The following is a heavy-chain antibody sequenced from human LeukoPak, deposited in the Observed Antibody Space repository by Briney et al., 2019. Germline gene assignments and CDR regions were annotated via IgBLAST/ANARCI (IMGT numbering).Heavy chain of an antibody. V-gene: IGHV1-69*05. CDR1: GGTFSSYA. CDR2: IIPIFGTA. J-gene: IGHJ4*02. D-gene: IGHD3-10*01. CDR3: ASYKNYYGSGTHFDY. Sequence: SVKVSCKASGGTFSSYAISWVRQAPGQGLEWMGRIIPIFGTANYAQKFQGRVTITTDESTSTAYMELSSLRFEDTAVYYCASYKNYYGSGTHFDYWGQGTLVTVSS.